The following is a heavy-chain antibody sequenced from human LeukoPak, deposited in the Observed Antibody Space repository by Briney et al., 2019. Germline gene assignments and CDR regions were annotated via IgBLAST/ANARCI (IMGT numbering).Heavy chain of an antibody. CDR1: GGTFSSYA. CDR3: ARESDLVRGVIYQTFDY. V-gene: IGHV1-69*01. Sequence: GASVKVSCKASGGTFSSYAISWVRQAPGQGLEWMGGIIPIFGTANYAQKFQGRVTITADESTSTAYMELSSLRSEDTAVYYCARESDLVRGVIYQTFDYWGQGTLVTVSS. D-gene: IGHD3-10*01. CDR2: IIPIFGTA. J-gene: IGHJ4*02.